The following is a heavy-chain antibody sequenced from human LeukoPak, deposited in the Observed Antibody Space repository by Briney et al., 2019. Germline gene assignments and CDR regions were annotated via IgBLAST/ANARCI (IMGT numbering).Heavy chain of an antibody. J-gene: IGHJ4*02. D-gene: IGHD6-19*01. CDR1: GYTFTGYY. CDR3: ARGGWYYFDY. Sequence: HAASVKVSCKASGYTFTGYYMHWVRQAPGQGLEWMGWINPNSGGTNYAQKFQGRVTMTRDTSISTAYMELRSLRSDDTAVYYCARGGWYYFDYWGQGTLVTVSS. CDR2: INPNSGGT. V-gene: IGHV1-2*02.